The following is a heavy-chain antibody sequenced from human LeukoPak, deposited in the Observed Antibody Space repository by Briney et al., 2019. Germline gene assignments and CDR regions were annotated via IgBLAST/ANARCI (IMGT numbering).Heavy chain of an antibody. CDR3: AKWAGYCSSTSCYHYYYMDV. D-gene: IGHD2-2*01. CDR2: IRSKAYGGTT. V-gene: IGHV3-49*04. CDR1: GFTFGDYA. J-gene: IGHJ6*03. Sequence: GGSLRLSCTASGFTFGDYAMSWVRQAPGKGLEWVGFIRSKAYGGTTEYAASVKGRFTISRDDSKSIAYLQMNSLRAEDTAVYYCAKWAGYCSSTSCYHYYYMDVWGKGTTVTVSS.